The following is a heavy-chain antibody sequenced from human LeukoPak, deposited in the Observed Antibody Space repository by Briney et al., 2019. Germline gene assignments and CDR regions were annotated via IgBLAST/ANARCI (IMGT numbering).Heavy chain of an antibody. CDR1: GYTFTGYY. V-gene: IGHV1-2*06. J-gene: IGHJ4*02. CDR3: ARRPGGSYRYFDY. CDR2: INPNSGGT. Sequence: GASVKVSCKASGYTFTGYYMHWVRQAPGQGLEWMGRINPNSGGTNYAQKFQGRVTMTRDTSISTAYMELSRLRSDDTAVYYCARRPGGSYRYFDYWGQGTLVTVSS. D-gene: IGHD1-26*01.